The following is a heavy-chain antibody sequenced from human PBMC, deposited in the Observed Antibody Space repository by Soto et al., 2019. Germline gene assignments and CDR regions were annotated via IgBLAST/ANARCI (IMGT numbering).Heavy chain of an antibody. Sequence: QVQLVQSGAEVKKPGSSVKVSCKASGGTFSSYAISWVRQAPGQGLEWMGGIIPIFGTANYAQKFQGRVTITADEPTRNADMELSSLRSEETAVYYCARDLRGYTWNVPSFDYWGQGTLVTVSS. CDR3: ARDLRGYTWNVPSFDY. CDR2: IIPIFGTA. CDR1: GGTFSSYA. J-gene: IGHJ4*02. V-gene: IGHV1-69*12. D-gene: IGHD1-20*01.